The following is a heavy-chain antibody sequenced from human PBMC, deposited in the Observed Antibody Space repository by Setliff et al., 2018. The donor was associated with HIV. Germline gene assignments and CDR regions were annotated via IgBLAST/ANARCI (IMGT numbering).Heavy chain of an antibody. J-gene: IGHJ6*02. Sequence: NPSETLSLTCTVSGGSINSGGYYWVWIRQPALKGLEWIGRIYTSGLTNYNPSLKSRVTISVDTSKNQVSLKLSSVTASDTAVYYCARARYIVTRGDAGMDVWGPGTTVTVSS. CDR2: IYTSGLT. D-gene: IGHD3-9*01. CDR1: GGSINSGGYY. V-gene: IGHV4-61*02. CDR3: ARARYIVTRGDAGMDV.